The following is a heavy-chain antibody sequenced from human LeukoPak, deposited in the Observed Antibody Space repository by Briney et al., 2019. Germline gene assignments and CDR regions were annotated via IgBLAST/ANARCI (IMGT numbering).Heavy chain of an antibody. CDR3: ARENWVFDY. V-gene: IGHV4-38-2*02. J-gene: IGHJ4*02. CDR2: VYRSGGT. Sequence: SETLALTCVVSGYSISSGYYWGWIRQPPGEWVEWIGSVYRSGGTHHNPPPMSRGTISVDTSKNQISLKVRSVTAADTAVYYCARENWVFDYWGQGILVTVSS. D-gene: IGHD7-27*01. CDR1: GYSISSGYY.